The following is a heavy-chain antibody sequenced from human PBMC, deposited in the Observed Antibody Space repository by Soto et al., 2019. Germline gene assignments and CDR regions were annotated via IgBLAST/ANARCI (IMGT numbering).Heavy chain of an antibody. V-gene: IGHV3-23*01. CDR1: GFTFSSYA. J-gene: IGHJ4*02. Sequence: EVQLLESGGGLVQPGGSMRLSCAASGFTFSSYAMSWVRQASGKGLEWVSAISGSGGSTYYADSVKGRFTISRDNSKNTLYLQMNSLRAEDTAVYYCAKVYSNYWPPTYFDYWGQGTLVTVSS. CDR3: AKVYSNYWPPTYFDY. D-gene: IGHD4-4*01. CDR2: ISGSGGST.